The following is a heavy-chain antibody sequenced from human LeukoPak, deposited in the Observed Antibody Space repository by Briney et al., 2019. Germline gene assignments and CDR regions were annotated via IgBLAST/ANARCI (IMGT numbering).Heavy chain of an antibody. CDR2: INHSGST. Sequence: PSETLSLTCAVYGGSFSGYYWSWIRRPPGKGLEWIGEINHSGSTNYNPSLKSRVTISVDTSKNQFSLKLSSVTAADTAVYYCARGSGCSSTSCQNWFDPWGQGTLVTVSS. D-gene: IGHD2-2*01. V-gene: IGHV4-34*01. CDR3: ARGSGCSSTSCQNWFDP. J-gene: IGHJ5*02. CDR1: GGSFSGYY.